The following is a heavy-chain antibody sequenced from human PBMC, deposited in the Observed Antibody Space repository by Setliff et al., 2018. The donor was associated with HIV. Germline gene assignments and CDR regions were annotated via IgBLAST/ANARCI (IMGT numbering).Heavy chain of an antibody. J-gene: IGHJ4*02. CDR3: ARDLLLRWLDY. V-gene: IGHV1-18*01. CDR1: GYTFTDYG. D-gene: IGHD4-17*01. CDR2: ISGYKGNT. Sequence: ASVKVSCKASGYTFTDYGISWVRQAPGQGLEWTGWISGYKGNTNYAQKFQGRVTMTRNTSISTAYMELSSLRSEDTAVYYCARDLLLRWLDYWGQGTLVTVSS.